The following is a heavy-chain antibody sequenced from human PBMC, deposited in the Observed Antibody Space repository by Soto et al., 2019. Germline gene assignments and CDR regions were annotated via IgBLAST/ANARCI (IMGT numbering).Heavy chain of an antibody. CDR3: ARGGRPDI. CDR2: ISSSGSSR. CDR1: GFTFSDYY. D-gene: IGHD1-26*01. V-gene: IGHV3-11*01. Sequence: QVQLVEPGGGLVKPGGSLRLSCAASGFTFSDYYMSWIRQAPGKGLEWVSHISSSGSSRYYADSMKGRLTISRDNAKDALYLELRSVRAEDTAVYYCARGGRPDIWGQGTMVTVSS. J-gene: IGHJ3*02.